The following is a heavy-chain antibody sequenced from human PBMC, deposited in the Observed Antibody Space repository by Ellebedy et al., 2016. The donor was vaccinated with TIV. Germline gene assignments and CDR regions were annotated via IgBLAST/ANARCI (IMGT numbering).Heavy chain of an antibody. J-gene: IGHJ4*02. V-gene: IGHV3-21*01. Sequence: GESLKISXAASGFTFSGYSMNWVRQAPGKGLEWVSFISSGSSYIYYADSVKGRFTISRDNAKNSLYLQMNSLRAEDTAVYYCARVKTRNYYDVSGHHDYWGQGNLVTVSS. CDR1: GFTFSGYS. D-gene: IGHD3-22*01. CDR2: ISSGSSYI. CDR3: ARVKTRNYYDVSGHHDY.